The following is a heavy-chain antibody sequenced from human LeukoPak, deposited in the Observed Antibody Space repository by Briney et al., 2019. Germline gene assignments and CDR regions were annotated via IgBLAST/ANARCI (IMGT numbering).Heavy chain of an antibody. V-gene: IGHV4-38-2*01. CDR1: GFSITSGHY. J-gene: IGHJ6*03. CDR2: RNHRENA. CDR3: ARVAYDFWSGTPTFYYMDV. D-gene: IGHD3-3*01. Sequence: PSETLSLTCAVSGFSITSGHYCGWVRQPPGKGLEWIGNRNHRENAYYNPSLRSRLTMFVDSSKNQCSLKLNSVTAAETAVYFCARVAYDFWSGTPTFYYMDVWGSGTAVTVSS.